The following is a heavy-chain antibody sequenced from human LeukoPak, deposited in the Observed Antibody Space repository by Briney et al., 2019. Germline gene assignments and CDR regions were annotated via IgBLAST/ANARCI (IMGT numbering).Heavy chain of an antibody. D-gene: IGHD3-9*01. V-gene: IGHV4-59*10. CDR3: ARVAYDILTGYYDRDYYYYMDV. CDR1: GGSFSGYY. J-gene: IGHJ6*03. CDR2: IYTSGST. Sequence: PSETLSLTCAVYGGSFSGYYWSWIRQPPGKGLEWIGRIYTSGSTNYNPSLKSRVTISVDTSKNQFSLKLSSVTAADTAVYYCARVAYDILTGYYDRDYYYYMDVWGKGTTVAISS.